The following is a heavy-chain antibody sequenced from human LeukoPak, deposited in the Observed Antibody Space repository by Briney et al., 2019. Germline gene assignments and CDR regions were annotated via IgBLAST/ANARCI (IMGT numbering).Heavy chain of an antibody. CDR2: ISSSSSFI. V-gene: IGHV3-21*01. CDR1: GFTSSSYS. CDR3: ARGTWSGYGVYFDY. D-gene: IGHD3-3*01. Sequence: PGGSLRLSCAASGFTSSSYSMNWVRQSPGKGLEWVSSISSSSSFIYYVDLVKGRFTISRDNAKNSLYLQMNSLRAEDTALYYCARGTWSGYGVYFDYWGQGTLVTVSS. J-gene: IGHJ4*02.